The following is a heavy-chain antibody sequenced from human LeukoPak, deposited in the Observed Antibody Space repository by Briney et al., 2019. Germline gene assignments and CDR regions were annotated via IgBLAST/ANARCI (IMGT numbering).Heavy chain of an antibody. J-gene: IGHJ6*03. V-gene: IGHV4-39*01. CDR1: GGSTSSSSYC. D-gene: IGHD4-17*01. CDR2: LYYSGRT. CDR3: ARTNQDYGDYGDYYYYMDV. Sequence: SDTLSLSCTVSGGSTSSSSYCWGWIRQPPGQGLEWIGSLYYSGRTYYKPSLKSRVTISVDTSKNQCSLKLSSVTAADTAVYYCARTNQDYGDYGDYYYYMDVWGKGTTVTVSS.